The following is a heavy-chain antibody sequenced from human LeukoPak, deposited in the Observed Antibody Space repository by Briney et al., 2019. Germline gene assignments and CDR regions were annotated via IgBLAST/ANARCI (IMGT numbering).Heavy chain of an antibody. CDR1: GFTFSSYA. V-gene: IGHV3-23*01. D-gene: IGHD2-8*01. Sequence: GGSLRPSCTASGFTFSSYAMNWVRQAPGKGLEWVSVISGSGGSTYYADSVKGRFTMSRDNSKNTLYLQMNSLRAEDTAVYYCAKERGSGVRGAFDIWGQGTMVTVSS. J-gene: IGHJ3*02. CDR3: AKERGSGVRGAFDI. CDR2: ISGSGGST.